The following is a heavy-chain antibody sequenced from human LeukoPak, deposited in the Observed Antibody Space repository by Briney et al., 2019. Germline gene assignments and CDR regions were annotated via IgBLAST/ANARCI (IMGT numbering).Heavy chain of an antibody. J-gene: IGHJ6*02. CDR3: ARYYYDSSGYRRDYYYYGMDV. CDR2: IYYSGST. CDR1: GGSISSGGYY. Sequence: PSETLSLTCTVSGGSISSGGYYWSWIRQHPGKGLEWAGDIYYSGSTYYNPSLKSRVTISVDTSKNQFPLKLSSVTAADTAVYYCARYYYDSSGYRRDYYYYGMDVWGQGTTVTVSS. D-gene: IGHD3-22*01. V-gene: IGHV4-31*03.